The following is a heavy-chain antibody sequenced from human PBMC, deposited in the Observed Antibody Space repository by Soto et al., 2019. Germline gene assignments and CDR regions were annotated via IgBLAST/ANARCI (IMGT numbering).Heavy chain of an antibody. Sequence: EVQLFESGGGLVQPGGSLRLSCAASGFTLSSYAMSWVRQAPGKGLEGVSVVNNSRGDTYYADSVEGRFAVSRVSPKNTLYLQLNSLRAEDTAVYSCAKVSDCRDRIFRYFDLWGRGTLVTVSS. V-gene: IGHV3-23*01. CDR3: AKVSDCRDRIFRYFDL. D-gene: IGHD2-15*01. J-gene: IGHJ2*01. CDR2: VNNSRGDT. CDR1: GFTLSSYA.